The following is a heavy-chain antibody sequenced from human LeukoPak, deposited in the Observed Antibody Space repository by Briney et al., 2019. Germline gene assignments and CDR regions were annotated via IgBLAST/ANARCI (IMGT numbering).Heavy chain of an antibody. V-gene: IGHV4-4*08. CDR1: AGSVSSYY. CDR3: AKGDRGMAFFDS. D-gene: IGHD2-15*01. Sequence: SETLSLTCTVSAGSVSSYYWSWIRQSPGKGLEWIGYIHNSGRTNYNPSLKSRVTGFVDTSKNQVSLRLSSVTAADTAVYYCAKGDRGMAFFDSWGQGTLVTVSS. J-gene: IGHJ4*02. CDR2: IHNSGRT.